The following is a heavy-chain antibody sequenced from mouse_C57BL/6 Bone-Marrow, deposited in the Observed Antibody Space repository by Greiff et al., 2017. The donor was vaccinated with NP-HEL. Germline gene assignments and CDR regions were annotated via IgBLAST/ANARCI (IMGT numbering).Heavy chain of an antibody. J-gene: IGHJ2*01. CDR1: GYTFTSYG. CDR2: IYPSSGNT. D-gene: IGHD1-1*01. CDR3: ARCYITTVVATYYFDY. V-gene: IGHV1-81*01. Sequence: VQLQQSGAELARPGASVKLSCKASGYTFTSYGISWVKQRTGQGLEWIGEIYPSSGNTYYNEKFKGKATLTADKSSSTAYMELRSLTSEDSAVYFCARCYITTVVATYYFDYWGQGTTLTVSS.